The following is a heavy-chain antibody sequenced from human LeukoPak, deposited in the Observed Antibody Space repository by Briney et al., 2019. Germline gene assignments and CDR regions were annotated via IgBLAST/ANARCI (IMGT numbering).Heavy chain of an antibody. CDR2: IYTSGST. D-gene: IGHD1-26*01. V-gene: IGHV4-61*02. Sequence: PSQTLSLTCTVSGGSISSGSYYWSWIRQPAGKGLEWIGRIYTSGSTNYNPSLKSRVTISVDTSKNQFSLKLSSVTAAGTAVYYCARDSGSYYLDYWGQGTLVTVSS. CDR1: GGSISSGSYY. J-gene: IGHJ4*02. CDR3: ARDSGSYYLDY.